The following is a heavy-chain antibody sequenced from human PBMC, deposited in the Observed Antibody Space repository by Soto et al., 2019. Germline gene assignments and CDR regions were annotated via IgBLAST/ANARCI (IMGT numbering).Heavy chain of an antibody. Sequence: QVQLVQSGAEVKKPGSSVKVSCKASGGTFSSYAISWVRQAPGQGLEWVGGIIPIFGTANYAQKFQGRVTITADESTSTAYMELSSLRSEDTAVYYCARRNGDYCSGGSCYHCHEYYFDYWGQGTLVTVSS. J-gene: IGHJ4*02. V-gene: IGHV1-69*01. CDR1: GGTFSSYA. CDR3: ARRNGDYCSGGSCYHCHEYYFDY. CDR2: IIPIFGTA. D-gene: IGHD2-15*01.